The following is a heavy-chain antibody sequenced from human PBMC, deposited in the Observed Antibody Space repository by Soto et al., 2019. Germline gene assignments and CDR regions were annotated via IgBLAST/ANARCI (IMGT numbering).Heavy chain of an antibody. V-gene: IGHV1-69*12. D-gene: IGHD2-15*01. CDR1: GGTFSSYA. CDR3: ARVLVAAVSLHDWEFDP. J-gene: IGHJ5*02. CDR2: IIPIFGTA. Sequence: QVQLVQSGAEVKKPGSSVKVSCKASGGTFSSYAISWVRQAPGQGLEWMGGIIPIFGTANYAQKFQGRVTITADESTSTAYMELSSLRSEDTAVYYCARVLVAAVSLHDWEFDPWGQGTLVTVSS.